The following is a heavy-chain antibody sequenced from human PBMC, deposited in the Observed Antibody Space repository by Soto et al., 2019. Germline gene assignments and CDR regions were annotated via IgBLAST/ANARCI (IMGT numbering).Heavy chain of an antibody. CDR2: IIPLFGTT. CDR1: GDRFKNCV. D-gene: IGHD3-10*01. V-gene: IGHV1-69*01. CDR3: AAELGFGKLSVV. J-gene: IGHJ6*02. Sequence: QVQVVQSGVEVRRPGSSVKVSCKASGDRFKNCVISWVRQAPGQGLEWMGGIIPLFGTTDFAQRFQGRLTITTDESTTSAYQELSRLRSEDTATYYCAAELGFGKLSVVWGQGTTVIVSS.